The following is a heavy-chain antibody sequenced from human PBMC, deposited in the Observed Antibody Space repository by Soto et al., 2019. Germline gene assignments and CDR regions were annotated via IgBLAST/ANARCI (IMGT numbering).Heavy chain of an antibody. J-gene: IGHJ6*02. CDR1: GFTVSSNY. Sequence: GGSLRLSCAASGFTVSSNYMSWVRQAPGKGLEWVSVIYSGGSTYYADSVKGRFTISRDNSKNTLYLQMNSLRAEDTAVYYCARENYSDYYYGMDVWGQGTTVTVSS. D-gene: IGHD1-7*01. CDR2: IYSGGST. CDR3: ARENYSDYYYGMDV. V-gene: IGHV3-53*01.